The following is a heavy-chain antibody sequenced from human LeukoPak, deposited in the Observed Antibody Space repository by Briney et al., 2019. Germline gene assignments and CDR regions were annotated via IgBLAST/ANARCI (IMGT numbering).Heavy chain of an antibody. D-gene: IGHD3-10*01. CDR2: IGTAGDT. CDR1: GFTFSSYD. Sequence: PGGSLRLSCAASGFTFSSYDMHWVRQATGKGLEWVSAIGTAGDTYYPGSVKGRFTTSRENAKNSLYLQMNSLRAGDTAVYYCARVRGWFGDAAFDIWGQGTMVTVSS. J-gene: IGHJ3*02. V-gene: IGHV3-13*01. CDR3: ARVRGWFGDAAFDI.